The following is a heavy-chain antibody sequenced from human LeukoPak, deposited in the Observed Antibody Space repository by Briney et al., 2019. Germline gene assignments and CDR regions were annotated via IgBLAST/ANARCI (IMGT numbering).Heavy chain of an antibody. D-gene: IGHD1-26*01. CDR1: GFTFSSYA. CDR2: ISGSGGST. CDR3: ARKLGVGGTSFFDY. V-gene: IGHV3-23*01. Sequence: GGSLRPSCAASGFTFSSYAMSWVRQGPGKGLEWVSAISGSGGSTYYADSVKGRFTISRDNSKNTLYLQMNSLRAEDTAVYYCARKLGVGGTSFFDYWGQGALVTVSS. J-gene: IGHJ4*02.